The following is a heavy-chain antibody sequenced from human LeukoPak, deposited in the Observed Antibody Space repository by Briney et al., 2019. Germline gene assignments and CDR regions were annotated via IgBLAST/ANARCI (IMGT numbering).Heavy chain of an antibody. CDR2: TYYRSNLYK. CDR3: ARDYGDCAFDY. V-gene: IGHV6-1*01. D-gene: IGHD4-17*01. CDR1: GDIFSSNSAA. J-gene: IGHJ4*02. Sequence: SQTLSLTCALSGDIFSSNSAAWDWIRHSQARGLEWLVRTYYRSNLYKDYAVSVKNRITINPHTSKNQFSLQLNSVTPEDTAVYYCARDYGDCAFDYWGQGTLVTVSS.